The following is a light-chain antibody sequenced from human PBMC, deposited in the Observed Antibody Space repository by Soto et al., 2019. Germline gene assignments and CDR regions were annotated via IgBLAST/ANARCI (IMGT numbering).Light chain of an antibody. V-gene: IGKV3-20*01. CDR2: GAS. Sequence: DIMLTQSPATLSLSPGERATLSCRASQSVSNNYLAWYQQKPGQAPRLIIYGASNRATGIPDRFSGSGSGTDFTLTISRLEPEDFAVYYCQQYGSSGTFGQGTKVDIK. CDR1: QSVSNNY. J-gene: IGKJ1*01. CDR3: QQYGSSGT.